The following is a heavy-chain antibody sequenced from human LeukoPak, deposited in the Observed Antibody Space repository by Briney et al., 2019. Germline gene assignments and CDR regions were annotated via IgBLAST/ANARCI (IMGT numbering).Heavy chain of an antibody. CDR3: ARDLSRATYPWFDP. Sequence: GGSLRLSCVASGFTFSSFALSWVRQAPGRGLDWVSAISITGGSTYYADSVKGRFTISRDNAKNTLYLQMNSLRAEDTAVYYCARDLSRATYPWFDPWGQGTLVTVSS. CDR2: ISITGGST. CDR1: GFTFSSFA. D-gene: IGHD5-12*01. J-gene: IGHJ5*02. V-gene: IGHV3-23*01.